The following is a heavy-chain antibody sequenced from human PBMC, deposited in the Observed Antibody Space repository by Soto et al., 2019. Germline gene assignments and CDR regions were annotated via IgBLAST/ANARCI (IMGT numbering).Heavy chain of an antibody. Sequence: SQTLSLTCAISGDSVSDNGATWNWIRQSPSRGLEWLGRTYYRSKWYKDYAVSVKSRITINPDTSKNQFSLQLNSVTPDDTAVYFCTRDGARNDRLDYWGQGTLVTVSS. V-gene: IGHV6-1*01. J-gene: IGHJ4*02. D-gene: IGHD1-1*01. CDR3: TRDGARNDRLDY. CDR2: TYYRSKWYK. CDR1: GDSVSDNGAT.